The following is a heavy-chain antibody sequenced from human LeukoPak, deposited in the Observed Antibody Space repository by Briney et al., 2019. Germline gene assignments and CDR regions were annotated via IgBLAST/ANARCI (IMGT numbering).Heavy chain of an antibody. CDR2: ISSSGSTI. CDR3: ASGIVGAIPFDY. CDR1: GFTFSSYE. J-gene: IGHJ4*02. D-gene: IGHD1-26*01. V-gene: IGHV3-48*03. Sequence: GGSLRLSCAASGFTFSSYEMNWVRQAPGKGLEWASYISSSGSTIYYADSVKGRFTISRDNAKNSLYLQMNSLRAEDTAVYYCASGIVGAIPFDYWGQGTLVTVSS.